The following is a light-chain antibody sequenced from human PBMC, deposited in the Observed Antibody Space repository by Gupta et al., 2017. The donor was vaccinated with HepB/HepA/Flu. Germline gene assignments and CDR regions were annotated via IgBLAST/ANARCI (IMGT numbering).Light chain of an antibody. Sequence: QSVLTQPPSVSGAPGQRATISCTGSSSNIGAGYDVHWYQQPPGTAPKLLIYGNSNRPSGVPDRFSGSKSGTSASLAITGLQAEDEADYYCQSYDSSLSGVVFGGGTKLTV. J-gene: IGLJ2*01. CDR3: QSYDSSLSGVV. CDR1: SSNIGAGYD. V-gene: IGLV1-40*01. CDR2: GNS.